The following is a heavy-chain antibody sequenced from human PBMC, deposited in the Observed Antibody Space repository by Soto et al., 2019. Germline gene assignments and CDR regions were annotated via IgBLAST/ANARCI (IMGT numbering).Heavy chain of an antibody. CDR3: ARVMVRGVIPDY. J-gene: IGHJ4*02. Sequence: PSETLSLTCTVSGGSISSGGYYWSWIRQHPGKGLEWIGYIYYGGSTYYNPSLKSRVTISVDTSKNQFSLKLSSVTAADTAVYYCARVMVRGVIPDYWGQGTLVTVSS. D-gene: IGHD3-10*01. V-gene: IGHV4-31*03. CDR2: IYYGGST. CDR1: GGSISSGGYY.